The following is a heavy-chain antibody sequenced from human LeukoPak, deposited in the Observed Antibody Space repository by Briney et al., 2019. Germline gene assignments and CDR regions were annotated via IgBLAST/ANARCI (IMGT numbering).Heavy chain of an antibody. CDR1: GFTFSSYA. V-gene: IGHV3-30-3*01. CDR2: ISYDGSNK. J-gene: IGHJ4*02. D-gene: IGHD3-9*01. CDR3: ARDHNDILTY. Sequence: PGGSLRLSCAASGFTFSSYAMHWVRQAPGKGLEWVAVISYDGSNKYYADSVKGRFTISRDNSKNTLYLQMNSLRAEDTAVYYCARDHNDILTYWGQGTLVTVSS.